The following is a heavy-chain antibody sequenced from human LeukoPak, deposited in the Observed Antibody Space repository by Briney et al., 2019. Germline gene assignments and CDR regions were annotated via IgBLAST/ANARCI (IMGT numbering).Heavy chain of an antibody. V-gene: IGHV4-4*07. CDR1: GGSISSYY. CDR3: ARSDYGDYDLLTWFDP. Sequence: SETLSLTCTVSGGSISSYYWSWIRQPAGEGLEWIGRLHTSGSTHYNPSLKSRVTMSVDTSKNQFSLKLRSVTAADTAVYYCARSDYGDYDLLTWFDPWGQGTLVTVSS. J-gene: IGHJ5*02. CDR2: LHTSGST. D-gene: IGHD4-17*01.